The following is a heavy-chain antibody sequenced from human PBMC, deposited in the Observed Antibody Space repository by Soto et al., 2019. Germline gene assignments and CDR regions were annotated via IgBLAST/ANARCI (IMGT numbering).Heavy chain of an antibody. D-gene: IGHD5-18*01. CDR3: ARGYSSDYRIDY. CDR1: GFTFSSYW. CDR2: VNGDGSTT. J-gene: IGHJ4*02. V-gene: IGHV3-74*01. Sequence: GGSLRLSCAASGFTFSSYWMHWVRQAPGKGLVWVSRVNGDGSTTTYADSVKGRFTLSRDNSKNTLYLQMHSLRAEDTAVYYCARGYSSDYRIDYWGQGTLVTVSS.